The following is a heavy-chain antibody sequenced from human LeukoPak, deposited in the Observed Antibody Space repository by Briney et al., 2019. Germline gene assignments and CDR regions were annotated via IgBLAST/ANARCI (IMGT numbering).Heavy chain of an antibody. CDR3: AKDSLAGFDAFDI. CDR2: ISGSGGST. J-gene: IGHJ3*02. D-gene: IGHD3-9*01. CDR1: GFTFSSYA. Sequence: PGGSLRLSCAASGFTFSSYAVSWVRQAPGKGLEWVSAISGSGGSTYYADSVKGRFTISRDNSKNTLYLQMNSLRAEDTAVYYCAKDSLAGFDAFDIWGQGTMVTVSS. V-gene: IGHV3-23*01.